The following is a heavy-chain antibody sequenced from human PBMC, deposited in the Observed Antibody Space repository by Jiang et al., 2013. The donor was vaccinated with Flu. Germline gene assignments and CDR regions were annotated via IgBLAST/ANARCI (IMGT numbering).Heavy chain of an antibody. V-gene: IGHV5-51*01. J-gene: IGHJ3*02. CDR1: YSFTSYW. Sequence: YSFTSYWIGWVRQMPGKGLEWMGIIYPGDSDTRYSPSFQGQVTISADKSISTAYLQWSSLKASDTAMYYCARHGLLRFLEYRPDAFDIWGQGTMVTVSS. D-gene: IGHD3-3*01. CDR2: IYPGDSDT. CDR3: ARHGLLRFLEYRPDAFDI.